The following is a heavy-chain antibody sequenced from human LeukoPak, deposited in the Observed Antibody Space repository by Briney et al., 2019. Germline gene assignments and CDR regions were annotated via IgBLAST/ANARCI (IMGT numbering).Heavy chain of an antibody. CDR2: FDPEDGET. Sequence: ASVKVSCKVSGYTLTELSMHWVRQAAGKGLEWMLGFDPEDGETIYAQKFQGRVTMTEDTSTDTAYMELSSLRSEDTAVYYCATVGGPDYSNYFYDNWFDPWGQGNLVTVSS. J-gene: IGHJ5*02. CDR3: ATVGGPDYSNYFYDNWFDP. V-gene: IGHV1-24*01. D-gene: IGHD4-11*01. CDR1: GYTLTELS.